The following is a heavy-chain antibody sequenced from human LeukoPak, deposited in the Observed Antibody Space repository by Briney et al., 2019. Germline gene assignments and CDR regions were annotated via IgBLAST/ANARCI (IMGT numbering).Heavy chain of an antibody. V-gene: IGHV4-39*01. CDR1: GGSISSSSYY. CDR2: IYYSGST. J-gene: IGHJ6*04. CDR3: ARQVTIFGVFLAGGPPFMDV. D-gene: IGHD3-3*01. Sequence: SETLSLTCTVSGGSISSSSYYWGWIRQPPGKGLEWIGSIYYSGSTYYNPSLKSRVTISVDTSKNQFSLKLSSVTAADTAVYYCARQVTIFGVFLAGGPPFMDVWGKGTTVTVSS.